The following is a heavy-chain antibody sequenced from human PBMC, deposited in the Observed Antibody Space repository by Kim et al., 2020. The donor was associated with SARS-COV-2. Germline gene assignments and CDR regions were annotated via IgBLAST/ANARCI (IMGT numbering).Heavy chain of an antibody. J-gene: IGHJ4*02. CDR1: GFTLSSNW. D-gene: IGHD3-16*01. CDR2: IRGDGKLI. V-gene: IGHV3-74*01. CDR3: ASALGTSARDMRY. Sequence: GGSLRLSCVASGFTLSSNWMNWVRQAPGKGLAWVSRIRGDGKLIDYADSVKGRFTISRDDAKNTLYLQMDSLRADDTAVYFCASALGTSARDMRYWGRGTLVTVSS.